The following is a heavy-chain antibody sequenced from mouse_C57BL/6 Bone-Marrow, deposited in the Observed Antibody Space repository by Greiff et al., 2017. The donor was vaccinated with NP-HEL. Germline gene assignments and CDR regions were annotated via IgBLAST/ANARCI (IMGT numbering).Heavy chain of an antibody. Sequence: EVKVEESGPGLVKPSQSLSLTCSVTGYSITSGYYWNWIRQFPGNKLEWMGYISYDGSNNYNPSLKNRISITRDTSKNQFFLKLNSVTTEDTATYYCARGRGSSFHYYAMDYWGQGTSVTVSS. V-gene: IGHV3-6*01. J-gene: IGHJ4*01. D-gene: IGHD1-1*01. CDR2: ISYDGSN. CDR3: ARGRGSSFHYYAMDY. CDR1: GYSITSGYY.